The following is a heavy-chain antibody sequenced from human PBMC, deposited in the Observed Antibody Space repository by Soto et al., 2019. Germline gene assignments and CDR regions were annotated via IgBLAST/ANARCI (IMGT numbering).Heavy chain of an antibody. D-gene: IGHD2-2*01. Sequence: QVHLIQSGAEVKKPGSSVKVSCKAAGGTFNTYTLFWVRQAPGHGLEWMGRIIPMLPVTNSAQKFQGRLTLTAHKSTGTAFMELTSLTSDATAVYYCSIGSWSAETFDVWGQGTMVTVSS. CDR1: GGTFNTYT. CDR2: IIPMLPVT. J-gene: IGHJ3*01. CDR3: SIGSWSAETFDV. V-gene: IGHV1-69*02.